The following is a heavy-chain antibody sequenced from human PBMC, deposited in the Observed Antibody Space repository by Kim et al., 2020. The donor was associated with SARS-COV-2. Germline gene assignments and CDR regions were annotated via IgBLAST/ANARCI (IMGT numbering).Heavy chain of an antibody. J-gene: IGHJ3*02. Sequence: STNSTPHLQSRVTISVDKSKNPFSLQLSSVTAADTAVYYCARELSPAFDIWGQGTMVTVSS. CDR3: ARELSPAFDI. V-gene: IGHV4-4*02. CDR2: ST.